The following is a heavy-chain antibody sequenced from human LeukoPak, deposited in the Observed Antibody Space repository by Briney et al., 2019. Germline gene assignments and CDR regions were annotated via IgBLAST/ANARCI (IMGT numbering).Heavy chain of an antibody. V-gene: IGHV3-7*01. J-gene: IGHJ4*01. CDR2: IRQDGGEK. D-gene: IGHD6-13*01. CDR3: ARDGTAAGLYFDL. Sequence: GGSLRLXCAVSGFTFTDYWMNWVRQAPGKGLEWVASIRQDGGEKSYVDSVKGRFTISRDNIKSSLYLQINSLRAEDTAVYYCARDGTAAGLYFDLWGQGTLVTVSS. CDR1: GFTFTDYW.